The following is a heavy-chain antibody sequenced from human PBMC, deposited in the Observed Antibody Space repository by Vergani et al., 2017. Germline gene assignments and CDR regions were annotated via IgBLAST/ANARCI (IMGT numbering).Heavy chain of an antibody. D-gene: IGHD6-13*01. J-gene: IGHJ6*02. Sequence: QVQLVQSGAEVKKPGSSVKVSCKASGGTFSSYAISWVRQAPGQGLEWMGRIIPIFGTANYAQKFQGRVTITADESTSTAYMELSSLRSEDTAVYYCARDSGGSSWYYDYYYGMDVWGRGPTVTVSS. CDR3: ARDSGGSSWYYDYYYGMDV. CDR2: IIPIFGTA. CDR1: GGTFSSYA. V-gene: IGHV1-69*13.